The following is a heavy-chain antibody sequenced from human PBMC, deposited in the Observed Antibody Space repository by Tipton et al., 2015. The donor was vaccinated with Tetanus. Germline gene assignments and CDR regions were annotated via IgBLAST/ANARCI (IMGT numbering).Heavy chain of an antibody. CDR1: GYTFTGYY. Sequence: QVQLVQSGAEVKKPGASVKVSCKASGYTFTGYYIYWVRQAPGQGLEWMGWIDPNSGGTVYAQKFHGRVTMTRATSISAAYMELRSLRSDDTAVYYCARDRGDYIYYGMDVWGPGTTVTVS. CDR3: ARDRGDYIYYGMDV. J-gene: IGHJ6*02. CDR2: IDPNSGGT. D-gene: IGHD3-22*01. V-gene: IGHV1-2*02.